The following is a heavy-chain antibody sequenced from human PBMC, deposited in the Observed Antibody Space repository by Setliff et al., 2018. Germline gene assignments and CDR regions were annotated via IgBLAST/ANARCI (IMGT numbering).Heavy chain of an antibody. CDR2: VFYNGAA. Sequence: SETLSLTCTVSGDSISDASIMAWIRQPPGKGLEFIGYVFYNGAAKYDPSLKSRVTMSVDTSKTQFSLKLSPMTTADTAVYYCARGGTYRYFDYWGQGALVTVSS. V-gene: IGHV4-59*01. CDR1: GDSISDAS. CDR3: ARGGTYRYFDY. J-gene: IGHJ4*02.